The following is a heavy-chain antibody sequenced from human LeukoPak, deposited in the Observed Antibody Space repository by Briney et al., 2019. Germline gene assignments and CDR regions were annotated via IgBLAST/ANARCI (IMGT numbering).Heavy chain of an antibody. V-gene: IGHV3-9*01. Sequence: GGSLRLSCAASGFTFDGFAMHWVRQAPGKGLEWVSTINWNSGSIAYADSVKGRFTISRDNAKNSLYLQMSSLTAEDTALYYCAKDIEGTSGPYFDYWGQGTLVTVSS. J-gene: IGHJ4*02. D-gene: IGHD3-3*01. CDR2: INWNSGSI. CDR3: AKDIEGTSGPYFDY. CDR1: GFTFDGFA.